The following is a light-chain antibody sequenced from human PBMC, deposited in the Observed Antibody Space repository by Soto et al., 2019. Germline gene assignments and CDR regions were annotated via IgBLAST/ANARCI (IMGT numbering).Light chain of an antibody. J-gene: IGKJ5*01. V-gene: IGKV3-20*01. CDR2: GAY. Sequence: EIVLTQSPGTLSLSPGERATLSCRASQSVSNSYLAWYQQKPGQAPRLLMYGAYNRATGIPDRFSGSGSETDFTLTISRLEPEDFAVYYCQQYGTTRITFGQGTRLEIK. CDR3: QQYGTTRIT. CDR1: QSVSNSY.